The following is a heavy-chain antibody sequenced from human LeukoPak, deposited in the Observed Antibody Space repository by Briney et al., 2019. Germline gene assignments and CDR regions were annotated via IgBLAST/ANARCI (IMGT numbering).Heavy chain of an antibody. D-gene: IGHD4-17*01. CDR3: AKVVTPVTSVGGGWD. J-gene: IGHJ4*02. CDR2: ISSRSSHT. Sequence: PGGSLRLSCAASGFTFSSYSMTWVRQAPGKGLEWVSSISSRSSHTYYADSVKGRFTISRDNSKNTLYLQMNSLRAEDTAVYYCAKVVTPVTSVGGGWDWGQGTLVTVSS. CDR1: GFTFSSYS. V-gene: IGHV3-21*04.